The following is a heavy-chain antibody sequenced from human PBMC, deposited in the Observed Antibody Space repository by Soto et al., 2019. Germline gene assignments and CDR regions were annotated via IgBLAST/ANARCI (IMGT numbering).Heavy chain of an antibody. D-gene: IGHD6-19*01. J-gene: IGHJ5*02. CDR2: IGGGDT. Sequence: GGSLRLSCATSGFTFSIYAMSWVRQAPGKGLEWVSTIGGGDTYYADSVKGRFTISRDNSKYALFLQMTSLRVDDTAIYYCAKDGVAGNGKYDWFDPWGQGTLVTVSS. CDR3: AKDGVAGNGKYDWFDP. CDR1: GFTFSIYA. V-gene: IGHV3-23*01.